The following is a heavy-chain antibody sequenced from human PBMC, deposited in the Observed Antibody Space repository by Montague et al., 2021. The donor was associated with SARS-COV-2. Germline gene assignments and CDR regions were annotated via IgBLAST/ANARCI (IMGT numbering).Heavy chain of an antibody. CDR3: AKRLDDYFDY. CDR2: IYSGGSST. J-gene: IGHJ4*02. V-gene: IGHV3-23*03. Sequence: SRRLSCSASGFTFSFYAMSWVRQAPGKGLQWVSVIYSGGSSTYYADSVKGRFTISRDNSKNTLYLQMNSLRAEDTAVYYCAKRLDDYFDYWGQGTLVTVSS. CDR1: GFTFSFYA. D-gene: IGHD1-1*01.